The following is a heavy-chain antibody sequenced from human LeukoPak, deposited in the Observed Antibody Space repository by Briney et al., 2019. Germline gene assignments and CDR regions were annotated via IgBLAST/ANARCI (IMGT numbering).Heavy chain of an antibody. Sequence: SETLSLTCTVSGGSISSYYWSWIRQPPGKGLEWIGYIYYSGSTNYNPSLKSRVTISVDTSKNQFSLKLSSVTAADTAVYYCARVQQLGLGRTYYFDYWGQGTLVTVSS. V-gene: IGHV4-59*12. J-gene: IGHJ4*02. CDR1: GGSISSYY. CDR3: ARVQQLGLGRTYYFDY. CDR2: IYYSGST. D-gene: IGHD6-13*01.